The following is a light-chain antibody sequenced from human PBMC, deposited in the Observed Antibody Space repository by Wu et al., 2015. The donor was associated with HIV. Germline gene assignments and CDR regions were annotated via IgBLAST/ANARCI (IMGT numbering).Light chain of an antibody. J-gene: IGKJ4*01. Sequence: DIQLTQSPSFLSASVGDRVTITCRASQGISRYLAWYQQKPGKAPKLLIYGAFGLQSGVPSRFSGSGSETEFTLTIDSPQPEDFAIYYCQQLSDYPITFGGGTKVEIK. V-gene: IGKV1-9*01. CDR2: GAF. CDR1: QGISRY. CDR3: QQLSDYPIT.